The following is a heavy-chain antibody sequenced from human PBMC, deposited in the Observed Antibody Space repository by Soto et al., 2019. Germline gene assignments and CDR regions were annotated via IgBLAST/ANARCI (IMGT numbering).Heavy chain of an antibody. CDR1: GFTFSGSA. D-gene: IGHD6-6*01. V-gene: IGHV3-73*02. CDR2: IRSKANSYAT. J-gene: IGHJ5*02. Sequence: EVQLVESRGGLVQPGGSLKLSCAASGFTFSGSAMHWVRQASGKGLEWVGRIRSKANSYATAYAASVKGRFTISRDDSKNTAYLQMNSLKTEDTAVYYCTREIAALLDWFDPWGQGTLVTVSS. CDR3: TREIAALLDWFDP.